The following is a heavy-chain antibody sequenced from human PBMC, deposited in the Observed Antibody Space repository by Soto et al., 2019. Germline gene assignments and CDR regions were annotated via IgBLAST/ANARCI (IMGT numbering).Heavy chain of an antibody. J-gene: IGHJ4*02. V-gene: IGHV3-23*01. CDR1: GCNFIGYA. Sequence: SRSGAASGCNFIGYAMSWVHQAPGKGLEWVSAISGSGGSTYYADSVKGRFTISRDNSKNTLYLQMNSLRAEDTAVYYCAKGPSYSGSYFFDYWGQGTLVPVSS. D-gene: IGHD1-26*01. CDR3: AKGPSYSGSYFFDY. CDR2: ISGSGGST.